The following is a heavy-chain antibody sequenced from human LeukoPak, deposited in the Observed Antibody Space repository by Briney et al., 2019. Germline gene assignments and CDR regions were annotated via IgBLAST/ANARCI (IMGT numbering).Heavy chain of an antibody. CDR1: AYTFTSYY. Sequence: ASVKVSFKTSAYTFTSYYMHRVRQAPGQGLEWMGIINASGGNTTYAQKLQGRVSMTTDSSTRRVYLELSSLRCEETAEHYCRRCDVLDSSVYNWFDPWGQGDLVIVSS. CDR2: INASGGNT. CDR3: RRCDVLDSSVYNWFDP. J-gene: IGHJ5*02. D-gene: IGHD3-22*01. V-gene: IGHV1-46*01.